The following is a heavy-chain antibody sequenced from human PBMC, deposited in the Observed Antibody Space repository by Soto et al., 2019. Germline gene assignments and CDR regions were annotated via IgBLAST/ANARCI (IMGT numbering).Heavy chain of an antibody. D-gene: IGHD6-6*01. CDR2: MYHSGNT. CDR3: ARERPDGAMLDP. J-gene: IGHJ5*02. V-gene: IGHV4-39*07. CDR1: GDSISSNKYY. Sequence: SETLSLTCTVSGDSISSNKYYWGWIRQPPGKGLEWIGSMYHSGNTYHNPSLKSRVTISVDTSKNQLSLNLRSVTAADTAVYYCARERPDGAMLDPWGQGTLVTVSS.